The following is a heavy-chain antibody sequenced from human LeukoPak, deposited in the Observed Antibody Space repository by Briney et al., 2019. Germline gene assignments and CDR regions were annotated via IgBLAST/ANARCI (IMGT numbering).Heavy chain of an antibody. Sequence: EASVKVSCKASGDTFYGYYVHWVRQAPGQGLEWMGWINPKFGGTNYAPKLQVRASMTWDTAINTAYMELRSLTSDDTAVYYCAAEDTVTRSYDFWGQGALVTVSS. J-gene: IGHJ4*02. D-gene: IGHD4-11*01. V-gene: IGHV1-2*02. CDR3: AAEDTVTRSYDF. CDR1: GDTFYGYY. CDR2: INPKFGGT.